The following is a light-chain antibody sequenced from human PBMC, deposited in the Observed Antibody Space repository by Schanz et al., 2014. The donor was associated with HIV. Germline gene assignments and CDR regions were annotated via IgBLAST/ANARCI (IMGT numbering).Light chain of an antibody. J-gene: IGLJ3*02. CDR2: EVS. CDR1: SSDVGGYNY. Sequence: QSALTQPPSVSGSPGQSVTISCTGTSSDVGGYNYVSWYQQHPGKAPKLMIYEVSKRPSGVPDRFSGSKSGNTASLTISGLQAEDEADYYCSSYAGSSNFVVFGGGTKLTVL. V-gene: IGLV2-8*01. CDR3: SSYAGSSNFVV.